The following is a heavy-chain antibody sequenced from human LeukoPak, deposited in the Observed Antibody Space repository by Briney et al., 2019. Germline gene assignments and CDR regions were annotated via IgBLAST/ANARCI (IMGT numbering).Heavy chain of an antibody. Sequence: SETLSLTCTVSGGSISSYYWSWIRQPAGKGLEWIGRIYTSGSTNYNPSLKSRVTMSVDTSKNQFSLKLSSVTAADTAVYYCAGEEGIVATITLGFDPWGQGTLVAVSS. V-gene: IGHV4-4*07. J-gene: IGHJ5*02. CDR2: IYTSGST. CDR3: AGEEGIVATITLGFDP. CDR1: GGSISSYY. D-gene: IGHD5-12*01.